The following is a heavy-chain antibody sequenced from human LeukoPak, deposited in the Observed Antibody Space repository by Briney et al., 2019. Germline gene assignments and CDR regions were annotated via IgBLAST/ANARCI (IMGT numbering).Heavy chain of an antibody. CDR1: GFTFSIYG. J-gene: IGHJ4*02. Sequence: GGSLRLSCAASGFTFSIYGMHWVRQAPGKGLEWVALLAGDGVNIFYADSVKGRFTISRDNSKNTLYLQMNSLRPEDTAVYYCAKAAVYSNRWTPFDDWGQGTLVTVSS. D-gene: IGHD2/OR15-2a*01. V-gene: IGHV3-30*18. CDR3: AKAAVYSNRWTPFDD. CDR2: LAGDGVNI.